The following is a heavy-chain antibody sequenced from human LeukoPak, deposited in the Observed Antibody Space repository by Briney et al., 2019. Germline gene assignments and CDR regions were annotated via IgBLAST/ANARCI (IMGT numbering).Heavy chain of an antibody. V-gene: IGHV4-34*01. CDR2: INHSGST. D-gene: IGHD6-13*01. CDR1: GGSFSGYY. Sequence: SSETLSLTSAVYGGSFSGYYWSWIRQPPGKGLEWIGEINHSGSTNYNPSLKSRVTISVDTSKNQFSLKLSSVTAADTAVYYCARRPSSWKYYFDYWGQGTLVTVSS. CDR3: ARRPSSWKYYFDY. J-gene: IGHJ4*02.